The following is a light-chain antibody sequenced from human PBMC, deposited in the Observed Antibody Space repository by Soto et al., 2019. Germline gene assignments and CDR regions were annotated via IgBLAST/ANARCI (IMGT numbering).Light chain of an antibody. Sequence: EIVLTQSPGTLSLSPGDRATLSCRASQIVASTSFAWYQQSPGQAPRLLIYAASTRASDVPDRFSGSGSGTDFTLSISRLEPEDFAVYYCHQYDGSPPYTFGQRTRLEIK. J-gene: IGKJ2*01. CDR1: QIVASTS. CDR2: AAS. CDR3: HQYDGSPPYT. V-gene: IGKV3-20*01.